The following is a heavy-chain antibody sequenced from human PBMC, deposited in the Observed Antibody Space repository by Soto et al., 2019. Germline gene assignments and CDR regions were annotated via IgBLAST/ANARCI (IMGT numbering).Heavy chain of an antibody. D-gene: IGHD3-3*01. CDR2: ISGSGGST. CDR3: AKDTDRLFVLRFLEWSDV. Sequence: GGSLRLSCAASGFTFSSYAMSWLRQAPGKGLEWVSAISGSGGSTYYADSVKGRFTISRDNSKNTLYLQMNSLRAEDTAVYYCAKDTDRLFVLRFLEWSDVWGQGTTVTVSS. J-gene: IGHJ6*02. CDR1: GFTFSSYA. V-gene: IGHV3-23*01.